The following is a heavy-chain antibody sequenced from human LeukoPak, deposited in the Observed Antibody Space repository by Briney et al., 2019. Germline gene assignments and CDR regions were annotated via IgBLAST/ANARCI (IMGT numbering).Heavy chain of an antibody. CDR3: AKDWGIAVAGTPNNDY. CDR2: IYTSGST. V-gene: IGHV4-4*07. J-gene: IGHJ4*02. D-gene: IGHD6-19*01. Sequence: PSETLSLTCTVSGGSISSYYWSWIRQPAGKGLEWIGRIYTSGSTNYNPSLKSRVTMSVDTSKNQFSLKLSSVTAEDTAVYYCAKDWGIAVAGTPNNDYWGQGTLVTVSS. CDR1: GGSISSYY.